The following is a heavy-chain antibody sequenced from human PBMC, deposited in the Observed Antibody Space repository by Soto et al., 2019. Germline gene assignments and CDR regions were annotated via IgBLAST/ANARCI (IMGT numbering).Heavy chain of an antibody. CDR2: VYYTGSA. CDR1: GGSISSYY. V-gene: IGHV4-59*08. CDR3: ARRAQPTNNWFDP. Sequence: SETLSLPCTVSGGSISSYYWSWIRQPPGKGLEWIGYVYYTGSANYNPSLKSRVTISVDPSKNQFSLNLISVTAADTAIYYRARRAQPTNNWFDPWGQGTLVTVSS. J-gene: IGHJ5*02. D-gene: IGHD4-17*01.